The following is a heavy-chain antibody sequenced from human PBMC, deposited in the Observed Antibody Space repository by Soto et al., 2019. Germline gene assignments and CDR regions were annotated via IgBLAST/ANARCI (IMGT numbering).Heavy chain of an antibody. CDR1: GFTFSSFS. V-gene: IGHV3-30*09. Sequence: QVQLEESGGGVVQPGRSLRLSCAASGFTFSSFSLHWVRQAPGKGLEWLALISYDGTNKYNADSVKGRFAISRDNSKNTLYLQLNSLRPEDTAVYYCARTTTVAGTPEFDYWGQGTLVTVSS. J-gene: IGHJ4*02. CDR3: ARTTTVAGTPEFDY. D-gene: IGHD6-19*01. CDR2: ISYDGTNK.